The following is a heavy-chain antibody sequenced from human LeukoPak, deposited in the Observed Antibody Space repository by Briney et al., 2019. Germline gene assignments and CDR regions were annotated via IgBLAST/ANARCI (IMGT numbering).Heavy chain of an antibody. CDR2: IYYSGGT. Sequence: SETLSLTCTVSGGSISSYYWSWIRQPPGKGLEWIGYIYYSGGTNYNPSLKSRVTISVDTSKNQFSLKLSSVTAADTAVYYCAREPSALAYCGGDCYSGGFDYWGQGTLVTVSS. J-gene: IGHJ4*02. D-gene: IGHD2-21*02. CDR3: AREPSALAYCGGDCYSGGFDY. CDR1: GGSISSYY. V-gene: IGHV4-59*01.